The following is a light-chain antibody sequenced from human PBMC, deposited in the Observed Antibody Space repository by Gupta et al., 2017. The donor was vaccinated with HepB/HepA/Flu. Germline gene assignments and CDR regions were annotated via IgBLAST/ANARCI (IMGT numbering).Light chain of an antibody. CDR2: YDS. J-gene: IGLJ2*01. CDR3: QVWDSSVHVV. V-gene: IGLV3-21*04. CDR1: NIGSKS. Sequence: SYVLTQPPSVSVAPRKTARITCGGNNIGSKSVHWYQQKPGQAPVLVIYYDSDRPSGIPERISGSNSGNTATLTISGVEAGDEADYYCQVWDSSVHVVFGGGTKLTVL.